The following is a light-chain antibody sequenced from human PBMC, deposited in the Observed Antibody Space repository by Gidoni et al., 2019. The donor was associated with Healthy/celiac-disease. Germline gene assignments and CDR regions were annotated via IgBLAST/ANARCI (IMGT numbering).Light chain of an antibody. CDR2: WAS. J-gene: IGKJ1*01. V-gene: IGKV4-1*01. Sequence: DIVMTQSPDSMAVSLGERATINCKSSQTVLYRSDNRNYLAWYHQKPGQSPKLLIYWASTRASVVPDRFSGSGSGTDFTLTISTLQAEDAAVYFCQQDYDSPRTFGQGTKVEIK. CDR1: QTVLYRSDNRNY. CDR3: QQDYDSPRT.